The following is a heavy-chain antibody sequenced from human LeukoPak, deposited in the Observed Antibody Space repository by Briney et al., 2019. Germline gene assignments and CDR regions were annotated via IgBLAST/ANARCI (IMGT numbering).Heavy chain of an antibody. CDR3: ARDGDSNWFDP. D-gene: IGHD7-27*01. CDR1: GGSISSYY. J-gene: IGHJ5*02. V-gene: IGHV4-59*01. Sequence: PSETLSLTCTVSGGSISSYYWSWIRQPPGKGLEWIGYIYYSGSTNYNPSLKSRVTISVDTSKNQFSLKLSSVTAADTAVYYCARDGDSNWFDPWGQGTLVTVSS. CDR2: IYYSGST.